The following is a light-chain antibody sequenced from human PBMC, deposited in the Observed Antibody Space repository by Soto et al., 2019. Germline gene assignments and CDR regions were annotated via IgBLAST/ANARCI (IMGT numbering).Light chain of an antibody. CDR2: EVS. Sequence: QSVLTQPASVSGSPGQSITISCTGTSSDVGGYNYVSWYQQHPGKAPKLMIYEVSNRPSGVSNRFSGSKSSNTASLTISGLQAEDEADYYCSSYTSSSTPGVVFGGGTKLTVL. CDR3: SSYTSSSTPGVV. CDR1: SSDVGGYNY. V-gene: IGLV2-14*01. J-gene: IGLJ2*01.